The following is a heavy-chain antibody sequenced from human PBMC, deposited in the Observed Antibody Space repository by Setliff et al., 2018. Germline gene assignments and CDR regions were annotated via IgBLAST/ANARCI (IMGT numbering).Heavy chain of an antibody. CDR2: INHTGTT. V-gene: IGHV4-34*01. CDR3: ARGLEGEDYFYYMDV. Sequence: SETLSLTCAASGGTFSYYYWTWIRQPPGKGLEWVGEINHTGTTKYNPSLQSRVTISIDTSKDQFSLTVTSVTAADTAMYYCARGLEGEDYFYYMDVWGKGNTVTVSS. CDR1: GGTFSYYY. D-gene: IGHD2-21*01. J-gene: IGHJ6*03.